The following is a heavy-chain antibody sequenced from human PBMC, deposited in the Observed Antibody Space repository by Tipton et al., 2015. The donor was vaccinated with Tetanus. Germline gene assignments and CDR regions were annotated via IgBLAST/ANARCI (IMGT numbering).Heavy chain of an antibody. CDR3: ARGQAAGFTVGYYYYYYGMDV. CDR1: GVSITSTDYW. V-gene: IGHV4-39*01. J-gene: IGHJ6*02. Sequence: TLSLTCTVSGVSITSTDYWWGWIRQPPGKGLEWIGSIYTDGTTSYNSSLKSRVIMSVETSKRQFSLKLSSVTAADTAVYYCARGQAAGFTVGYYYYYYGMDVWGQGTTVTVSS. D-gene: IGHD6-13*01. CDR2: IYTDGTT.